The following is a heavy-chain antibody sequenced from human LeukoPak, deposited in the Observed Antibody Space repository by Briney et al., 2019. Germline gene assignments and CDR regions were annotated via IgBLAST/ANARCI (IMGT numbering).Heavy chain of an antibody. Sequence: GGSLRLSCAASGFTVSSNYMSWVRQAPGKGLEWVSVIYSGGSTYYADSVKGRFTISRDNSKNTLYLQMNSLRAEDTAVYYCVNGLRGDYHYFDYWGQGTLVTVSS. V-gene: IGHV3-66*02. CDR1: GFTVSSNY. D-gene: IGHD4-17*01. J-gene: IGHJ4*02. CDR2: IYSGGST. CDR3: VNGLRGDYHYFDY.